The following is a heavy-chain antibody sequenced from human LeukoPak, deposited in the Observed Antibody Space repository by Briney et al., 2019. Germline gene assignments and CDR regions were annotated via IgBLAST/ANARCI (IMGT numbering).Heavy chain of an antibody. J-gene: IGHJ5*02. Sequence: PGGSLRLSCAASGFTVSSNYMSWVRQAPGKGLEWVSVIYSGGSTYYADSVKGRFTISRDNSKNTLYLQMNSLRAEDTAMYYCARDYRTGRLDPWGQGTLVTVSS. V-gene: IGHV3-66*02. CDR2: IYSGGST. CDR1: GFTVSSNY. CDR3: ARDYRTGRLDP. D-gene: IGHD3-16*01.